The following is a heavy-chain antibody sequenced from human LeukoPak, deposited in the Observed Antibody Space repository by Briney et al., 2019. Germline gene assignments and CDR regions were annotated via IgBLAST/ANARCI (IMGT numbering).Heavy chain of an antibody. V-gene: IGHV3-15*01. J-gene: IGHJ6*02. D-gene: IGHD2-2*01. Sequence: GGSLRLSCAASGFTFSNAWMSWVRQAPGKGLEWVGRIKSKTDGGTTDYAVPVKGRFTISGDDSKNTLYLQMNSLKTEDTAVYYCTRVGPYCSSTSCYAGYYYYYGMDVWGQGTTVTVSS. CDR1: GFTFSNAW. CDR3: TRVGPYCSSTSCYAGYYYYYGMDV. CDR2: IKSKTDGGTT.